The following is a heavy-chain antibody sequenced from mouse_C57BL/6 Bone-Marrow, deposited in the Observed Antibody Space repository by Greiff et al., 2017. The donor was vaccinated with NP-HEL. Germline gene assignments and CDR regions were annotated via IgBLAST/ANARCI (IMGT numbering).Heavy chain of an antibody. CDR1: GYAFTNYL. D-gene: IGHD2-2*01. V-gene: IGHV1-54*01. J-gene: IGHJ3*01. CDR3: ARAGLQRFAY. CDR2: INPGSGGT. Sequence: QVQLKQSGAELVRPGTSVKVSCKASGYAFTNYLIEWVKQRPGQGLEWIGVINPGSGGTNYNEKFKGKATLTADKSSSTAYMQLSSLTSEDSAVCVSARAGLQRFAYWGQGTLVTVSA.